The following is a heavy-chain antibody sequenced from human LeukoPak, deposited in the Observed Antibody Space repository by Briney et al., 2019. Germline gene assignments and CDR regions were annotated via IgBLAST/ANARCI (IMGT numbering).Heavy chain of an antibody. Sequence: GGSLRLSCAASGFTFSSYAMHWVRQAPGKGLEWVAVISYDGSNKYYADSVKGRFTISRDNSKNTLYLQMNSLRAEDTAVYYCAKVKMGYYDSSGPFDPWGQGTLVTVSS. J-gene: IGHJ5*02. CDR3: AKVKMGYYDSSGPFDP. D-gene: IGHD3-22*01. CDR1: GFTFSSYA. CDR2: ISYDGSNK. V-gene: IGHV3-30*04.